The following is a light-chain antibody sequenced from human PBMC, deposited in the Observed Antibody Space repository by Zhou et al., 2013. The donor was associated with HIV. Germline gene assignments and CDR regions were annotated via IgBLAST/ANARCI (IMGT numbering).Light chain of an antibody. CDR3: QQRDNWPIT. Sequence: EIVLTQSPATLSLSPGERATLSCRASQSVRNSLAWYQQKPGHVPRLLIYDASNRATGIPARFSGSGSGTDFTLTISSLEPEDSAVYYCQQRDNWPITFGQGTRLEI. CDR1: QSVRNS. V-gene: IGKV3-11*01. J-gene: IGKJ5*01. CDR2: DAS.